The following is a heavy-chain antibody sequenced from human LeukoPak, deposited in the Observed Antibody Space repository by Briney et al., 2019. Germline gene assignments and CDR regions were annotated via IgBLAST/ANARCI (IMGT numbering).Heavy chain of an antibody. J-gene: IGHJ4*02. D-gene: IGHD4-17*01. V-gene: IGHV3-23*01. CDR3: AKDGPEVSYGGNSDFDY. Sequence: PSETLSLTCAVYGGSFSGYYWSWVRQAPGKGLEWVSAISGSGGSTYYADSVKGRFTISRDNSKNTLYLQMNSLRAEDTAVYYCAKDGPEVSYGGNSDFDYWGQGTLVTVSS. CDR1: GGSFSGYY. CDR2: ISGSGGST.